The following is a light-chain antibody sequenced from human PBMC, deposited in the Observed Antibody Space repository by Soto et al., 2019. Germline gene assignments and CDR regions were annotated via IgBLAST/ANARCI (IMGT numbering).Light chain of an antibody. CDR2: GAS. V-gene: IGKV3-20*01. CDR1: QSFSSTY. J-gene: IGKJ1*01. CDR3: QQYGSSRWT. Sequence: EIVLTQSPGTLSLSPGERATLSCRASQSFSSTYLAWYQQKPGQAPRLLIYGASSRATGVPERCSGSGSGTDFTLTINRLEPEDFAVYYCQQYGSSRWTFGQGTKVEIK.